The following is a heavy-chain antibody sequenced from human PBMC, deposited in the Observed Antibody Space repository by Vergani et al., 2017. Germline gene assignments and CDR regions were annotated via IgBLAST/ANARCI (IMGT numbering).Heavy chain of an antibody. CDR1: GGSISSSNW. D-gene: IGHD5-18*01. V-gene: IGHV4-4*02. J-gene: IGHJ3*02. CDR2: IYHSGST. CDR3: ARKGYSYGFAPVNAFDI. Sequence: QVQLQESGPGLVKPSGTLSLTCAVSGGSISSSNWWSWVRQPPGKGLEWIGEIYHSGSTNYNPSLKSRVTISVDKSKNQFSLKLSSVTAADAAVYYCARKGYSYGFAPVNAFDIWGQGTMVTVSS.